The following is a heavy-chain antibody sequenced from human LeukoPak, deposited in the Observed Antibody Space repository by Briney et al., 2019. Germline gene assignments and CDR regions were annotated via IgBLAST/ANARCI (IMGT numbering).Heavy chain of an antibody. D-gene: IGHD2-2*01. Sequence: GESLKISCKGSGYSFTSYWIGWVRQMPGKGLEWMGIIYPGDSDTRYSPSFQGQATISADKSISTAYLQWSSLKASDTAMYYCARHRAPHCSSTSCLIDAFDIWGQGTMVTVSS. V-gene: IGHV5-51*01. CDR3: ARHRAPHCSSTSCLIDAFDI. CDR2: IYPGDSDT. J-gene: IGHJ3*02. CDR1: GYSFTSYW.